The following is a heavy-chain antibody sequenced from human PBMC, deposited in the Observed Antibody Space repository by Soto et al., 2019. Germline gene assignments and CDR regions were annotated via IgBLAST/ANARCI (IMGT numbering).Heavy chain of an antibody. V-gene: IGHV3-23*01. J-gene: IGHJ6*03. CDR3: ATGPRSSLYYYYMDV. Sequence: GGSLRLSCAASGFTFSSYVMSWVRQAPGTGLEWVSAISGSGATTYYADSVKGRFTISRDDSQNTLYLQMNSLRAQDTAVYYCATGPRSSLYYYYMDVWGKGTTVTVSS. CDR1: GFTFSSYV. CDR2: ISGSGATT. D-gene: IGHD2-2*01.